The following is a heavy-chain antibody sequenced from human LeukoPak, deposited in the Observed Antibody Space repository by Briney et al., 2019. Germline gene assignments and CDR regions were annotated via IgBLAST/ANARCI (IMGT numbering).Heavy chain of an antibody. Sequence: SETLSLTCTASGRSLRPGSDYWSWIRQPAGKGLDWIGRIYTSGSTNYNPSLKSRVTISVDTSKNPFSLKLSSVTAADTAVYYCARAFGSGWGQGTLVTVSS. J-gene: IGHJ4*02. V-gene: IGHV4-61*02. CDR3: ARAFGSG. CDR2: IYTSGST. D-gene: IGHD3-10*01. CDR1: GRSLRPGSDY.